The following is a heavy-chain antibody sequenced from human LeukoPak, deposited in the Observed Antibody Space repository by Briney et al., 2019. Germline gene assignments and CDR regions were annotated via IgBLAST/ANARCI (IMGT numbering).Heavy chain of an antibody. J-gene: IGHJ4*02. V-gene: IGHV4-59*11. CDR3: ARFIYGRVVTAIDY. Sequence: SETLSLTCSVSGGSLSGHYWDWIRQPPGRGLEWIGYIYYSGTTDYNPSLKSRVTISLDTSKNQFSLRLSSVTAADTAVYYCARFIYGRVVTAIDYWGQGTLVTVSS. CDR1: GGSLSGHY. CDR2: IYYSGTT. D-gene: IGHD2-21*02.